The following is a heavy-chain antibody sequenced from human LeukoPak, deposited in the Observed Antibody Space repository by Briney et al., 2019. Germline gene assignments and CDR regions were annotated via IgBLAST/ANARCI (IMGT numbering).Heavy chain of an antibody. CDR1: GFTFSNYW. V-gene: IGHV3-74*01. Sequence: GGSLRLSCAASGFTFSNYWMNWVRQAPGKGLVWVSRIKNDGGTSYADSVKGRFTISRDNAKNTLYLQMNSLRAEDTAVYYCLRDSNYWGQGILVTVSS. CDR2: IKNDGGT. CDR3: LRDSNY. J-gene: IGHJ4*02.